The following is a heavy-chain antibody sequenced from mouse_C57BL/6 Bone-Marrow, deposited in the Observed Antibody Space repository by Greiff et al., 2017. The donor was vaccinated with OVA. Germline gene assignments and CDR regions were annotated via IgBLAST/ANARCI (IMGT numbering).Heavy chain of an antibody. V-gene: IGHV5-4*01. D-gene: IGHD1-1*01. CDR2: ISDGGSYT. J-gene: IGHJ3*01. Sequence: EVQGVESGGGLVKPGGSLKLSCAASGFTFSSYAMSWVRQTPEKRLEWVATISDGGSYTYYPDNVKGRFTISRDNAKNNLYLQMSHLKSEDTAMYYCARDKGYGIPLAYWGQGTLVTVSA. CDR3: ARDKGYGIPLAY. CDR1: GFTFSSYA.